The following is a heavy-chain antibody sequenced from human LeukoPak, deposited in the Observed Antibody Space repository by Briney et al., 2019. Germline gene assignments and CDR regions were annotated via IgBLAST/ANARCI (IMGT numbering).Heavy chain of an antibody. CDR1: GFTFSSYG. CDR3: ARGRGWSYYYYYYYMDV. J-gene: IGHJ6*03. V-gene: IGHV3-30*02. Sequence: GGSLRLSCAASGFTFSSYGMHWVRQAPGKGLEWVAFIRYDGSNKYYADSVKGRFSISRDNCKNTLYLQMNSLRAEDTAVYYCARGRGWSYYYYYYYMDVWGKGTTVTVSS. D-gene: IGHD6-19*01. CDR2: IRYDGSNK.